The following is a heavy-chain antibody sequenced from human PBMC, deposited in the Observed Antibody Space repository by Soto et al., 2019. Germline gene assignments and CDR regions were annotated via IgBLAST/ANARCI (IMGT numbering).Heavy chain of an antibody. CDR3: ARDSTGTTEEEYYRMAF. Sequence: SVKVSCKASGGTFSSYAISWVRQAPVQVLEWMVGIIPIFGTANYAQKFQGRVTITADESTSTAYMQLISLRSEDTAVYYCARDSTGTTEEEYYRMAFWAQGTTVTVSS. CDR2: IIPIFGTA. D-gene: IGHD1-1*01. V-gene: IGHV1-69*13. J-gene: IGHJ6*01. CDR1: GGTFSSYA.